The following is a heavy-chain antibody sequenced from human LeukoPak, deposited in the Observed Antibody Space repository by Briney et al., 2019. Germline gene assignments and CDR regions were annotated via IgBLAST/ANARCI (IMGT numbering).Heavy chain of an antibody. CDR3: ARGAAAGTMWGGFDY. Sequence: GSLLLSCAASGFPFSSYWMHWVRQAPGKGLVWVSRINSDGSSTSYADSVKGRFTISRDNAKNTLYLQMNSLRAEDTAVYYCARGAAAGTMWGGFDYWGQGTLVTVSS. V-gene: IGHV3-74*01. CDR2: INSDGSST. CDR1: GFPFSSYW. J-gene: IGHJ4*02. D-gene: IGHD6-13*01.